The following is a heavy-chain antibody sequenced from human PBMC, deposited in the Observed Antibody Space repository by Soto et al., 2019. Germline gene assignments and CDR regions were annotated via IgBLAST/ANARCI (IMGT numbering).Heavy chain of an antibody. CDR3: ARLSGTWRAFDI. CDR2: IYTDGSST. Sequence: EVQLVESGGGLVQPGGSLRLSCAASGFTFSSYWMYWVRQAPGKGLVWVSRIYTDGSSTNYADSVQGRFTISRDNAKNTLYLQMNSLRAEDTAVYYCARLSGTWRAFDIWGQGTMVTVSS. D-gene: IGHD1-7*01. J-gene: IGHJ3*02. CDR1: GFTFSSYW. V-gene: IGHV3-74*01.